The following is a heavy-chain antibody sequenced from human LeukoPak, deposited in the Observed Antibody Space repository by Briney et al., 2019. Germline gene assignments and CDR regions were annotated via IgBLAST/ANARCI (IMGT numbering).Heavy chain of an antibody. J-gene: IGHJ4*02. D-gene: IGHD5/OR15-5a*01. CDR3: ARDPSNTSGYRVYHDY. CDR2: ISFLNRDT. CDR1: GYAFNKYG. Sequence: ASVKVSCKASGYAFNKYGISWVRQAPGQGLEWMGWISFLNRDTRYAQKFQGRVTMTTDTSTSTVHMELRSLRSDDTAVYYCARDPSNTSGYRVYHDYWGQGSLVTVSS. V-gene: IGHV1-18*01.